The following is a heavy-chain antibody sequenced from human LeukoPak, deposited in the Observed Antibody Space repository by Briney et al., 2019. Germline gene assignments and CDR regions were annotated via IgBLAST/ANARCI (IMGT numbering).Heavy chain of an antibody. J-gene: IGHJ3*02. Sequence: GASVKVSCKASGYTFTGYYMHWVRQAPGQGLEWMGWINPGSGATNCAQRFQGRVTMTRDTSSFTAYMELNRLRSDDTAIYYCAVCGRTSVLGALDAFDIWGQGTLAPVSS. CDR1: GYTFTGYY. CDR3: AVCGRTSVLGALDAFDI. D-gene: IGHD1-26*01. CDR2: INPGSGAT. V-gene: IGHV1-2*02.